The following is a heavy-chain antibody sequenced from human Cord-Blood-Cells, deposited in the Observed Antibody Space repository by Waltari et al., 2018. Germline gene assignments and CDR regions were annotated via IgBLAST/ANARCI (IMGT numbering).Heavy chain of an antibody. J-gene: IGHJ4*02. V-gene: IGHV4-39*01. CDR1: SSYY. Sequence: SSYYWGWIRQPPGKGLEWIGSIYYSGSTYYNPSLKSRVTISVDTSKNQFSLKLSSVTAADTAVYYCARLATFGGVIVDYWGQGTLVTVSS. CDR2: IYYSGST. D-gene: IGHD3-16*02. CDR3: ARLATFGGVIVDY.